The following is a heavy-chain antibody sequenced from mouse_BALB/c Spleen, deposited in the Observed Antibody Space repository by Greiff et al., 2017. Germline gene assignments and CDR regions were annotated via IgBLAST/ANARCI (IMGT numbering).Heavy chain of an antibody. J-gene: IGHJ2*01. CDR3: ARDRGDSY. Sequence: EVHLVESGGGLVQPGGSLRLSCATSGFTFTDYYMSWVRQPPGKALEWLGFIRNKANGYTTEYSASVKGRFTISRDNSQSILYLQMNTLRAEDSATYYCARDRGDSYWGQGTTLTVSS. CDR1: GFTFTDYY. D-gene: IGHD3-3*01. V-gene: IGHV7-3*02. CDR2: IRNKANGYTT.